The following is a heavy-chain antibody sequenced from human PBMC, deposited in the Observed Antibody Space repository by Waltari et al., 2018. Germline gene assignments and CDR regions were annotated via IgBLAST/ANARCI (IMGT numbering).Heavy chain of an antibody. CDR1: GGSISSGSYY. CDR3: TRYYGNGEGWLDP. Sequence: QLQLQESGPGLVTPSETLSLTCTVSGGSISSGSYYWGWIRQPPGKGLESIGYISYSGTTYYNLSLKSRVTMSVDTSRDQYSLSLRSVAAADTAVYYCTRYYGNGEGWLDPWGQGTLVTVSS. V-gene: IGHV4-39*07. D-gene: IGHD3-3*01. CDR2: ISYSGTT. J-gene: IGHJ5*02.